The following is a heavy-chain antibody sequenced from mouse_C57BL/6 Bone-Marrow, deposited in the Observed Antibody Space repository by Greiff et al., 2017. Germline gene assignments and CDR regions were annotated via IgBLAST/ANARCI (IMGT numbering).Heavy chain of an antibody. CDR1: GYAFSSYW. CDR2: IYTGDGDT. CDR3: AREGYGLAAWFAY. D-gene: IGHD2-14*01. Sequence: QVQLQQSGAELVKPGASVKISCKASGYAFSSYWMNWVKQRPGKGLEWIGQIYTGDGDTNYNGKFKGKAKLTADKSSSTAYMQLSSLTSEDSAVYFCAREGYGLAAWFAYWGQAALVPVSA. V-gene: IGHV1-80*01. J-gene: IGHJ3*01.